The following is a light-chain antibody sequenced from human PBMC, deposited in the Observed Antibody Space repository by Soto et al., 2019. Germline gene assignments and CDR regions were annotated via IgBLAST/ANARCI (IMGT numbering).Light chain of an antibody. CDR2: GAS. V-gene: IGKV3-15*01. CDR3: QRYFGIPWT. CDR1: QSVSSN. J-gene: IGKJ1*01. Sequence: EIVMTQSPATLSVSPWERATLSCRASQSVSSNLAWYQQKPGQAPRLLIYGASTRATGIPARFSGSGSGTEFTLTISSLQSEDFATYYCQRYFGIPWTFGQGTKVDIK.